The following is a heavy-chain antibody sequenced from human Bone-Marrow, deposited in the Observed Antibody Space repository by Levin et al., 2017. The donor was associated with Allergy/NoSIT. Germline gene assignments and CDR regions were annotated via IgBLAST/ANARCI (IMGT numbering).Heavy chain of an antibody. Sequence: SQTLSLTCPVSHSSVRTAYYWGWIRQSPGKGLEWIGSVHNDETMNYNDGTTNYNPSLRSRVTISVDTSKNQFSLTLNSLTAADTGVYYCARGMWGNCVSTSCHLFDAWGQGTLVTVAS. V-gene: IGHV4-38-2*02. J-gene: IGHJ4*02. CDR2: VHNDETMNYNDGTT. D-gene: IGHD2-2*01. CDR1: HSSVRTAYY. CDR3: ARGMWGNCVSTSCHLFDA.